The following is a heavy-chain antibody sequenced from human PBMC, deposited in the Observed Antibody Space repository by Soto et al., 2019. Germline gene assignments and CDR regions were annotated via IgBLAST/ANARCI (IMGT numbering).Heavy chain of an antibody. V-gene: IGHV3-23*01. CDR1: GFNFANFG. Sequence: GGSLRLSCAASGFNFANFGMSWVRQAPGKGLQWVASITHNNGATYYADSVKGRFSVSRDNSRNVMYLQMKGLGVDDTAVYFCAIYPRSDIFGVQNIVVNWFVPWGLGPL. D-gene: IGHD3-3*02. CDR3: AIYPRSDIFGVQNIVVNWFVP. J-gene: IGHJ5*02. CDR2: ITHNNGAT.